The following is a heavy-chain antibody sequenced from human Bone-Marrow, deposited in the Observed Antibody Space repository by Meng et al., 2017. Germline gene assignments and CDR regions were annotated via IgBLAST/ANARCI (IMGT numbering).Heavy chain of an antibody. CDR1: GGSIRHGGYY. V-gene: IGHV4-31*01. CDR3: ARDIRQGGNIWFDP. D-gene: IGHD3-16*01. J-gene: IGHJ5*02. Sequence: GPGLCQPHQTLSRTCPASGGSIRHGGYYWSWIHQHPGKGLEWIGYIYYSGTTYYNPSLSRLVTISVDTSKNQFSLNLSSVTAADTAVYYCARDIRQGGNIWFDPWGQGTLVTVSS. CDR2: IYYSGTT.